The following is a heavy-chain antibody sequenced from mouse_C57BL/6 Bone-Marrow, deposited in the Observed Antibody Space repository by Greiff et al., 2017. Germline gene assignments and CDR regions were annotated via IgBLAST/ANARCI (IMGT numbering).Heavy chain of an antibody. CDR1: GFNIKNTY. D-gene: IGHD2-2*01. V-gene: IGHV14-3*01. J-gene: IGHJ4*01. CDR2: IDPANGNT. CDR3: ARNLWLRFAMDY. Sequence: VQLQQSVAELVRPGASVKLSCTASGFNIKNTYMPWVKQRPEQGLEWIGRIDPANGNTKYAPKFQGKATITADTSSNTAYLQLSSLTSEDTAIYYCARNLWLRFAMDYWGQGTSVTVSS.